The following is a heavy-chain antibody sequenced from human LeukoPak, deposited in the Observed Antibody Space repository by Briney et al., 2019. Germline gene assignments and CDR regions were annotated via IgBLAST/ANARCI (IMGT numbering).Heavy chain of an antibody. D-gene: IGHD6-19*01. CDR3: ASRGGWYEYFQH. Sequence: PSETLSLTCTVSGGSISSYYWSWIRQPPGKGLEWIGYIYYSGSTNYNPSLKSRVTISVDTSKNQFSLKLSSVTAADTAVYYCASRGGWYEYFQHWGQGTLVTVSS. CDR1: GGSISSYY. V-gene: IGHV4-59*08. J-gene: IGHJ1*01. CDR2: IYYSGST.